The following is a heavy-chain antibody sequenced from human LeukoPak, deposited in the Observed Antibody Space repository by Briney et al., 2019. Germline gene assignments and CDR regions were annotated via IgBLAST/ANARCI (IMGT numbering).Heavy chain of an antibody. D-gene: IGHD3-22*01. V-gene: IGHV1-46*01. CDR1: GYTFTSYY. Sequence: GASVKVSCKASGYTFTSYYMHWVRQAPGQGLEWMGVINPSGGRTSYAQKFRGRVTMTRDMSTSTVYMELSSLRSEDTAVYYCARDPKDNTSGYYYFGYWGQGTLVTVSS. CDR3: ARDPKDNTSGYYYFGY. CDR2: INPSGGRT. J-gene: IGHJ4*02.